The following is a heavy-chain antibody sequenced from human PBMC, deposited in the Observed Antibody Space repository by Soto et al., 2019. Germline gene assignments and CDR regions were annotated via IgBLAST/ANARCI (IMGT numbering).Heavy chain of an antibody. CDR3: ARYKDRLQIGGNYHYRLDF. CDR2: IMPIFRTP. J-gene: IGHJ6*02. CDR1: GGTFSNSA. D-gene: IGHD1-1*01. Sequence: QVQLEQSGAEVKKPGSSVKVSCKTSGGTFSNSAISWVRQAPGQGPEWMGGIMPIFRTPDYAQKFQDRVTITADESTATAYMELRGLRSDDTAVYYCARYKDRLQIGGNYHYRLDFWGQGTTVTVSS. V-gene: IGHV1-69*12.